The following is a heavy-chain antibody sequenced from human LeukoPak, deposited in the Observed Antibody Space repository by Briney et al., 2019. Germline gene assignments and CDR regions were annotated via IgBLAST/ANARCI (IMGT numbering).Heavy chain of an antibody. J-gene: IGHJ4*02. D-gene: IGHD4-11*01. CDR3: TRAYNNFYFDY. Sequence: PGDPLTHSCVPSGFTFSDHYMVWVRQAPAKELEWVARIKKKHDSYTTEYAASAKGRFTISRDDSQNSLYLQMNSLKTEDTAVYYCTRAYNNFYFDYWGQGALVTVSS. CDR2: IKKKHDSYTT. V-gene: IGHV3-72*01. CDR1: GFTFSDHY.